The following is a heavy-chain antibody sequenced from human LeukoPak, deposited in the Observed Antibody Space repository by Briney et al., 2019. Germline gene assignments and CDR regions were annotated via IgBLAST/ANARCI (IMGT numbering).Heavy chain of an antibody. CDR2: IYYSGST. D-gene: IGHD4-23*01. V-gene: IGHV4-59*01. Sequence: PSETLSLTCTVSGGSISNYYWSWIRQPPGKGLEWIGYIYYSGSTNYNPSLKSRVTISVDTSKNQFSLKLSSVTAADTAVYYCARGGRWSRDYWGQGTLVTVSS. J-gene: IGHJ4*02. CDR1: GGSISNYY. CDR3: ARGGRWSRDY.